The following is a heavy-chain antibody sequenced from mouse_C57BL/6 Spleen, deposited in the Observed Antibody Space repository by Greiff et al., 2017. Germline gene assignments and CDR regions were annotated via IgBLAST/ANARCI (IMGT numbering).Heavy chain of an antibody. J-gene: IGHJ4*01. Sequence: VQLKQSGPELVKPGASVKIPCKASGYTFTDYNMDWVKQSHGKSLEWIGDINPNNGGTIYNQKFKGKATLTVDKSSSTAYMELRSLTSEDTAVYYCARFAEDYGPYVDYWGQGTSVTVSS. V-gene: IGHV1-18*01. D-gene: IGHD1-1*01. CDR2: INPNNGGT. CDR3: ARFAEDYGPYVDY. CDR1: GYTFTDYN.